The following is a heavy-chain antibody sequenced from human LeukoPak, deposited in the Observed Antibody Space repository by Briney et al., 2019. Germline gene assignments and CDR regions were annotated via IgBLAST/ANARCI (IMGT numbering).Heavy chain of an antibody. J-gene: IGHJ4*02. V-gene: IGHV4-31*03. CDR2: IYYSGST. CDR1: GGSISSGGYY. CDR3: ARGYSSGWSWDY. Sequence: SETLSLTCTVSGGSISSGGYYWSWIRQHPGKGLEWIGYIYYSGSTYYNPSLKSRVTISVDTSKNQFSLKLSSVTAAATAVYYCARGYSSGWSWDYWGQGTLVTVSS. D-gene: IGHD6-19*01.